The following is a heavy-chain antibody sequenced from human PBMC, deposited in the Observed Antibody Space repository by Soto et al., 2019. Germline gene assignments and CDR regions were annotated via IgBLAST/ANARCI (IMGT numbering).Heavy chain of an antibody. V-gene: IGHV1-18*01. CDR2: ISGYDGNT. Sequence: GASVKVSCKASGFTLNDFGVSWVRQAPGQGLEWMGWISGYDGNTNFAQKYEGRVTMTIDSSTSTAYMELRNLRSDDTAMYYCAREKWFGQTPFDSWGKGTLVTVSS. J-gene: IGHJ4*02. CDR1: GFTLNDFG. CDR3: AREKWFGQTPFDS. D-gene: IGHD3-10*01.